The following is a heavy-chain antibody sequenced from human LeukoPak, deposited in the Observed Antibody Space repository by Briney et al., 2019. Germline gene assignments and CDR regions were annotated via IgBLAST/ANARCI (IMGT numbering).Heavy chain of an antibody. Sequence: ASVKVSCTVSGPSVTELSLYWGRQAPGKGLEWMGWINPNSGGTNYAQKFQGRVTMTRGTSISTAYMELSRLRSDDTAVYYCARESVAGTGYTINFDYWGQGTLVTVSS. D-gene: IGHD6-19*01. J-gene: IGHJ4*02. CDR1: GPSVTELS. CDR3: ARESVAGTGYTINFDY. V-gene: IGHV1-2*02. CDR2: INPNSGGT.